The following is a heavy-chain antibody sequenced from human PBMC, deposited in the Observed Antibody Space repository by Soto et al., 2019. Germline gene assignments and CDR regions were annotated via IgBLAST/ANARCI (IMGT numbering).Heavy chain of an antibody. D-gene: IGHD3-3*01. CDR2: ISGSGGST. CDR1: GFTFSSYA. Sequence: EVQLLESGGGLVQPGGSLRLSCAASGFTFSSYAMSWVRQAPGKGLEWVSAISGSGGSTYYADSVKGRFTISRDNSKNTLYLQMNSLRAEDTAVYYCAKDRRHYDFWSGYYTGNWFDPWSQGTLVTVSS. J-gene: IGHJ5*02. CDR3: AKDRRHYDFWSGYYTGNWFDP. V-gene: IGHV3-23*01.